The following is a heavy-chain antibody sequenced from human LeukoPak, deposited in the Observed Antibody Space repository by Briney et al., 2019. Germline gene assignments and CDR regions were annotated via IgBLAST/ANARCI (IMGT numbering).Heavy chain of an antibody. V-gene: IGHV1-18*01. CDR1: GYTFTSYG. Sequence: ASVKVSCKASGYTFTSYGINWVRQAPGQGLEWMGWISGYNGNANYAQKFQGRVTMTTDTSTSTAYMELRSLRSDDTAVYYCARDKKGIVGATDYWGQGTLVTVSS. J-gene: IGHJ4*02. D-gene: IGHD1-26*01. CDR2: ISGYNGNA. CDR3: ARDKKGIVGATDY.